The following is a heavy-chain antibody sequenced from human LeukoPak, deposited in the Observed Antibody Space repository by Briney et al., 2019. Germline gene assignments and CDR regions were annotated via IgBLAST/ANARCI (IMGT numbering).Heavy chain of an antibody. CDR3: ARPTDYGGNSDY. CDR1: GGAISSSSYY. Sequence: SETLSLTCTVSGGAISSSSYYWGWIRQPPGKELEWIGSIYYSGSTYYNPSLKSRVTISVDTSKNQFSLKLSSVTAADTAVYYCARPTDYGGNSDYWGQGTLVTVSS. V-gene: IGHV4-39*01. D-gene: IGHD4-23*01. J-gene: IGHJ4*02. CDR2: IYYSGST.